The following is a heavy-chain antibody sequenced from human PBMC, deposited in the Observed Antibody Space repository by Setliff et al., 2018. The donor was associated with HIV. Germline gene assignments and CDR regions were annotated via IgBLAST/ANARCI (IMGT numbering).Heavy chain of an antibody. J-gene: IGHJ4*02. D-gene: IGHD2-8*01. V-gene: IGHV4-61*08. CDR2: VYYRGSP. CDR1: GDSVNNGGFF. CDR3: ARGTLNYLDY. Sequence: SETLSLTCSVTGDSVNNGGFFWNWIRQTPGKGLEWIGNVYYRGSPKYNPSLKSRVTLSVDTSKNQFDLKVNSVTAADTAVYYCARGTLNYLDYWGQGALVTVSS.